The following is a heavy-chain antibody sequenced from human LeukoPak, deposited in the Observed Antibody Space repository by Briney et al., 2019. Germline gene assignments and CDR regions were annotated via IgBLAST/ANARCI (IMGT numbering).Heavy chain of an antibody. CDR1: GGSISSNY. V-gene: IGHV3-11*04. J-gene: IGHJ4*02. CDR2: ISSSGSTI. D-gene: IGHD3-3*01. Sequence: LSLTCTVSGGSISSNYWSWIRQAPGKGLEWVSYISSSGSTIYYADSVKGRFTISRDNAKNSLYLQMNSLRAEDTAVYYCARVRFWSGYLFDYWGQGTLVTVSS. CDR3: ARVRFWSGYLFDY.